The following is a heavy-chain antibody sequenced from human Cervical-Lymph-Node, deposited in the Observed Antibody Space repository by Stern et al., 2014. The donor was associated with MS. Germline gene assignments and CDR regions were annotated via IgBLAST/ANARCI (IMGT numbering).Heavy chain of an antibody. V-gene: IGHV3-30*01. Sequence: VQLVDPGGGVGQPGRSLRLSCAASGFTFSRYAGHWVRQAPGKGLGRMATTSLDGIDKLYADSVKGRFTISRDNYKNVLFLQMNSLRADDTAVYYCARDIGPEGATFNYWGQGTLVSVSS. D-gene: IGHD1-26*01. CDR1: GFTFSRYA. CDR2: TSLDGIDK. CDR3: ARDIGPEGATFNY. J-gene: IGHJ4*02.